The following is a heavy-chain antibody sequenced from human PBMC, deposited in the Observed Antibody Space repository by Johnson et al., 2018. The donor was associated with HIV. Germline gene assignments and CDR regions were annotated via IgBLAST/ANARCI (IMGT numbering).Heavy chain of an antibody. V-gene: IGHV3-53*01. CDR1: EFTVSSNY. J-gene: IGHJ3*02. CDR3: AREFPYCSGGSCLPAAFDI. Sequence: VQLVESGGGLIQPGGSLRLSCAASEFTVSSNYMSWVRQAPGKGLEWVSVLYRGGSTYYADSVKGRFTISSDNSKNTLYLQMNSLRAEDTAVYYCAREFPYCSGGSCLPAAFDIWGQGTMVTVSS. CDR2: LYRGGST. D-gene: IGHD2-15*01.